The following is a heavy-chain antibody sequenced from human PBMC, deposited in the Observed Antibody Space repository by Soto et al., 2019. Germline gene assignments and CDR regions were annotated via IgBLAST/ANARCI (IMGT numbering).Heavy chain of an antibody. CDR2: VYWNDER. Sequence: QIALQESGPTVVKPTQTLTLTCTFSGFSLTTTGVGVGWIRHAPGKALEGLAMVYWNDERRYSPSLKSRLTITQDTSKTQVVLTMTYMDPVDTATYFCAHYDSSGYFSHFDSWGQGTLVTVSS. D-gene: IGHD3-22*01. V-gene: IGHV2-5*01. CDR3: AHYDSSGYFSHFDS. CDR1: GFSLTTTGVG. J-gene: IGHJ4*02.